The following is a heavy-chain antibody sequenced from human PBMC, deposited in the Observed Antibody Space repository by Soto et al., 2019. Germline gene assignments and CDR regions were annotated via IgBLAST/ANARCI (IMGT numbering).Heavy chain of an antibody. J-gene: IGHJ4*02. CDR3: AHDSHGGNTYFDL. D-gene: IGHD1-26*01. CDR1: GGSISSGNFY. CDR2: IYFSGST. Sequence: VQLQESGPGLVRPSETLSLTCTVSGGSISSGNFYWSWIRQPPGKGLAWIGYIYFSGSTPYSPSLKSRLTISLNTSNNQFSLKLTSVTAADTAVYYCAHDSHGGNTYFDLWGQGALVTVSS. V-gene: IGHV4-30-4*01.